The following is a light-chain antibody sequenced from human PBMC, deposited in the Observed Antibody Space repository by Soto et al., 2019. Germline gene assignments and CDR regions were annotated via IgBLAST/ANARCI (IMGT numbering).Light chain of an antibody. V-gene: IGKV1-17*01. J-gene: IGKJ1*01. CDR3: IQHNVVPRT. CDR2: GSS. Sequence: DIQMTQSPSSLSASVGDRVTITCRASQAIRNDLAWYQQKPGRAPKRLIYGSSSLQSGVPSRFSGRGSGTEFTLTISSLQPEDFATYYCIQHNVVPRTFGQVNKLEIX. CDR1: QAIRND.